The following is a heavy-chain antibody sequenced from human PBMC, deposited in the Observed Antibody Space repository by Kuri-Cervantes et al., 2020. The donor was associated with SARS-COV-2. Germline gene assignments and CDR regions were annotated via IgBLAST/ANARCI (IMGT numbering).Heavy chain of an antibody. CDR3: AKEGYYYDSTGSDWFDP. CDR2: IWYDGSNK. CDR1: GFTFSSYG. D-gene: IGHD3-22*01. V-gene: IGHV3-30*02. J-gene: IGHJ5*02. Sequence: GGSLRLSCAASGFTFSSYGMHWVRQAPGKGLEWVAVIWYDGSNKYYADAVKGRFTISRDNSKNTLYLQMNSLRTEDTAIYYCAKEGYYYDSTGSDWFDPWGQGTQVTVSS.